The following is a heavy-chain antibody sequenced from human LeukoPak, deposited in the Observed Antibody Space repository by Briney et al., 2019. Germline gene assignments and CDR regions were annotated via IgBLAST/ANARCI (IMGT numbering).Heavy chain of an antibody. D-gene: IGHD1-14*01. CDR2: IYYSGST. J-gene: IGHJ4*02. CDR3: ARETLMGYNHYYFDY. CDR1: GGSISSYY. V-gene: IGHV4-59*01. Sequence: SETLSLTCTVSGGSISSYYWSWIRQPPGKGLEWIRYIYYSGSTNYNPSLKSRVTISVDTSRNQFSLKLSSVTAADTAVYYCARETLMGYNHYYFDYWGQGTLVTVSS.